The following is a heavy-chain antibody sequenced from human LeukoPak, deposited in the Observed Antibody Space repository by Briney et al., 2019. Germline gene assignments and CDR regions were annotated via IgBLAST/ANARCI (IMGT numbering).Heavy chain of an antibody. Sequence: KPGGSLRLSCAASGFTFSSRWMSWVRQAPGKGLEWVSSISSSSSYIYYADSVKGRFTISRDNAKNSLYLQMNSLRAEDTAVYYCARDPPRDYYDSSGYADYWGQGTLVTVSS. D-gene: IGHD3-22*01. CDR3: ARDPPRDYYDSSGYADY. CDR1: GFTFSSRW. J-gene: IGHJ4*02. V-gene: IGHV3-21*01. CDR2: ISSSSSYI.